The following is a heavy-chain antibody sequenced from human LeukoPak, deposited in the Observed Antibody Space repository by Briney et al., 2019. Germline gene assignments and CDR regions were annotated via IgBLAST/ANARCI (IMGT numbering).Heavy chain of an antibody. CDR2: IGAAGDT. CDR3: TRDRHGMAV. V-gene: IGHV3-13*01. J-gene: IGHJ6*02. Sequence: GGPLRLSCAASGFTLSDYDMHWVRRGTGKGLGWVSAIGAAGDTYYQGSVKGRFTISRDEAKNFLYLQMNSLRVEDTAVYYCTRDRHGMAVWGQGTTVTVSS. CDR1: GFTLSDYD.